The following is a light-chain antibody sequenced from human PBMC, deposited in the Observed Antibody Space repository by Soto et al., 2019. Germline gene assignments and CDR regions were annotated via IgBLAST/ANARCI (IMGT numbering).Light chain of an antibody. CDR2: RAS. CDR1: QSVSSSY. CDR3: QQYSSYWT. V-gene: IGKV3-20*01. Sequence: EIVLTQSPGTLSLSPGERATLSCRASQSVSSSYLAWYQQKPGQAPRLLIYRASSRATGIPDRFSGSGSGTDFTPTISRLPLEELAVYYCQQYSSYWTFGQGTKVETK. J-gene: IGKJ1*01.